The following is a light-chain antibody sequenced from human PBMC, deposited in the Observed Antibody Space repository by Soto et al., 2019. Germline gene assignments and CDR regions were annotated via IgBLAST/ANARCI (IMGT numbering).Light chain of an antibody. Sequence: QSALTQPASVSGSPGQSITISCTGTSSDVGGYKYVSWYHQHPGKTPKLMIYDVSNRPSGVSDRFSGSKSGNTASLTISGLLPADEADYYCSSYTGSRASYVFGIGTKVTVL. CDR3: SSYTGSRASYV. V-gene: IGLV2-14*03. CDR1: SSDVGGYKY. CDR2: DVS. J-gene: IGLJ1*01.